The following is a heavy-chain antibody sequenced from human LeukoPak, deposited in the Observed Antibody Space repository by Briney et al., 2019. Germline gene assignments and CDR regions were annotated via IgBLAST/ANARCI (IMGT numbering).Heavy chain of an antibody. CDR2: IYYSGST. CDR1: GGSISSSSYY. Sequence: SETLSLTCTVSGGSISSSSYYWGWIRQPPGKGLERIGSIYYSGSTYYNPSLKSRVTISVDMSKNQLSLQLSFVTAADTAVYYCARDHSGKDYYYYYMDVWGKGITVTVSS. J-gene: IGHJ6*03. V-gene: IGHV4-39*07. CDR3: ARDHSGKDYYYYYMDV. D-gene: IGHD3-10*01.